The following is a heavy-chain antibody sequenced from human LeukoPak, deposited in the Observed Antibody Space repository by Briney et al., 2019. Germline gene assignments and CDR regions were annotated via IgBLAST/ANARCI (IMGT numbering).Heavy chain of an antibody. Sequence: PGGSLRLSWAASGFTFSTYGMTWVRQAPGKGLELVANINQDGNEKYYVDSVKGLFTISRENAKNSLYLQMNSLRVEDTAVYYCARGGIASPGKTSLWDWGQGTLVTVSS. CDR2: INQDGNEK. V-gene: IGHV3-7*01. CDR3: ARGGIASPGKTSLWD. J-gene: IGHJ4*02. CDR1: GFTFSTYG. D-gene: IGHD6-13*01.